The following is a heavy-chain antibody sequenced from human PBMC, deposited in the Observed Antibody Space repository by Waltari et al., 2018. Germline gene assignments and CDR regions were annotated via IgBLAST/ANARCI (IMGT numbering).Heavy chain of an antibody. CDR1: GGSISSGSYY. Sequence: QVQLQESGPGLVKPSQTLSLTCTVSGGSISSGSYYWSWIRQPAGQGLEWIGYIYTSGSTNYNPSLTSRVTIAVDTSKNQFSLKLSSVTAADTAVYYCARVYDSSGYYKLYYFDYWGQGTLVTVSS. D-gene: IGHD3-22*01. CDR3: ARVYDSSGYYKLYYFDY. J-gene: IGHJ4*02. V-gene: IGHV4-61*09. CDR2: IYTSGST.